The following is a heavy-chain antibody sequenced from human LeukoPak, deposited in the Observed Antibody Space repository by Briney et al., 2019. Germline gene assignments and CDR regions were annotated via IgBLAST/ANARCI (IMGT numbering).Heavy chain of an antibody. CDR1: GFTFDDYA. D-gene: IGHD6-19*01. CDR2: ISWNSGSI. CDR3: AKGGIAVAGTWVDY. V-gene: IGHV3-9*01. Sequence: GGSLRLSCAASGFTFDDYAMHWVRQAPGKGLEWVSGISWNSGSIGYADSVKGRFTISRDNAKNSLYLQMNSLRAEDTALYYCAKGGIAVAGTWVDYWAQGTLVTVSS. J-gene: IGHJ4*02.